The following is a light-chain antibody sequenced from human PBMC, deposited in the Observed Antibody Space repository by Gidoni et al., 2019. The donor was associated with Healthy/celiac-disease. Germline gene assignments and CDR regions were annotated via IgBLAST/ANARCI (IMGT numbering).Light chain of an antibody. CDR1: QSVRSY. V-gene: IGKV3-11*01. CDR2: DAS. Sequence: EIVLTQSPATLSLSPGERATLSCRASQSVRSYLAWYQQKPGQAPRLLIYDASNRATGIPARLSGSGSGTDFTLTISSLEPEDFAVYYCQKRSNWPQLTFGGGTKVEIK. J-gene: IGKJ4*01. CDR3: QKRSNWPQLT.